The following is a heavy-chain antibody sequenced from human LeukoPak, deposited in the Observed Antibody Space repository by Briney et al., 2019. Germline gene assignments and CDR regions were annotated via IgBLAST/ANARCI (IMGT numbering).Heavy chain of an antibody. CDR3: AKQSATSGGFDY. V-gene: IGHV3-23*01. D-gene: IGHD1-26*01. CDR2: IRYSGGST. J-gene: IGHJ4*02. CDR1: GGSISSSGYY. Sequence: ETLSLTCTVSGGSISSSGYYWGWIRQPPGKGLEWVSTIRYSGGSTYYADSVKGRFTISRDNSKNTLYLQMNSLRAEDTAVYYCAKQSATSGGFDYWGQGTLVTVSS.